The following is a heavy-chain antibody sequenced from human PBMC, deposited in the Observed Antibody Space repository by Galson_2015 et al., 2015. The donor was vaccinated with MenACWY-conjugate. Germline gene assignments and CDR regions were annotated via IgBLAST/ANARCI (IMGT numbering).Heavy chain of an antibody. CDR2: IIPIFGTA. J-gene: IGHJ4*02. CDR3: ARGTVAGTGGES. CDR1: GGTFSSYA. D-gene: IGHD6-19*01. Sequence: SCKASGGTFSSYAISWVRQAPGQGLEWMGGIIPIFGTANYAQKFQGRVTITADESTSTAYMELSSLRSEDTAVYYCARGTVAGTGGESWGQGTLVTVSS. V-gene: IGHV1-69*01.